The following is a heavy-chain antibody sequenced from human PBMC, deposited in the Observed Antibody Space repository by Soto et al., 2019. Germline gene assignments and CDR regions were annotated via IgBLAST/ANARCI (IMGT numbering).Heavy chain of an antibody. V-gene: IGHV4-39*01. CDR1: GSSISSSGYY. Sequence: PSETLSLTCIVSGSSISSSGYYWGWIRQPPGKGLEWIASMYYNVGTYYNPSLKSRVTISVDTSANQFSLKLSSVTAADTAVYYCARLPSRHWGDYWGQGTLVIVSS. CDR3: ARLPSRHWGDY. D-gene: IGHD3-16*01. J-gene: IGHJ4*02. CDR2: MYYNVGT.